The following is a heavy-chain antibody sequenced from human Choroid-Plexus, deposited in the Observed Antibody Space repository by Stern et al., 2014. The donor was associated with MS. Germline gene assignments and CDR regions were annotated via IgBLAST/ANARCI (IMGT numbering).Heavy chain of an antibody. V-gene: IGHV1-46*01. Sequence: VKLVESGAEVKKPGASVKVSCKAFGYTFTSHKMHWVRQAPGQGLEWMGIINPGGGSTRYAQKLQGRVTMARDTSTSTVYMELTSLRSEDTAVYSCARDNGGWSVDSWGQGTLVIVSS. CDR1: GYTFTSHK. CDR2: INPGGGST. J-gene: IGHJ4*02. CDR3: ARDNGGWSVDS. D-gene: IGHD6-19*01.